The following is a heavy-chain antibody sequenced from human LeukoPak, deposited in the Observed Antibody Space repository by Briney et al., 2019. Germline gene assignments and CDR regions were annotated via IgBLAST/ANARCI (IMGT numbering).Heavy chain of an antibody. J-gene: IGHJ4*02. CDR2: ISGSGGVT. D-gene: IGHD6-19*01. Sequence: GGSLRLSCAASGFTFSDYYMSWVRQAPGKGPEWVSDISGSGGVTHYADSVKGRFSISRDNSKITLYLQMSSLRAEDTAVYYCAKGPLIEVAGTTWDYWGQGTLVTVSS. CDR1: GFTFSDYY. V-gene: IGHV3-23*01. CDR3: AKGPLIEVAGTTWDY.